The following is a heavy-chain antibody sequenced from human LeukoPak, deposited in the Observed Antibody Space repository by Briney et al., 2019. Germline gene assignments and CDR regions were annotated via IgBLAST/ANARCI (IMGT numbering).Heavy chain of an antibody. J-gene: IGHJ4*02. Sequence: SETLSLTCAVYGGSFSGYYWSWIRQPPGKGLEWIGEINHSGSTNYNPSLKSRVTISVDTSKNQFSLKLSSVTAADTAAYYCATIREYISSRGALDYWGQGTLVTVSS. CDR2: INHSGST. CDR3: ATIREYISSRGALDY. V-gene: IGHV4-34*01. D-gene: IGHD6-6*01. CDR1: GGSFSGYY.